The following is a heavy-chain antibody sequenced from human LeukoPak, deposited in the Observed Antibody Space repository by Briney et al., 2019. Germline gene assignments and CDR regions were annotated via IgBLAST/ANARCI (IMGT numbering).Heavy chain of an antibody. V-gene: IGHV3-11*01. CDR3: ATDGAGFDT. Sequence: TGGSLRLSCAASGFTFNDYYVSWIRQAPGKGLEWLSYIIIGGPNTHYADSVKGRFTISRDNANKSLYLEMNNLRAEDTAVYYCATDGAGFDTWGQGVLVTVSS. CDR2: IIIGGPNT. CDR1: GFTFNDYY. J-gene: IGHJ5*02.